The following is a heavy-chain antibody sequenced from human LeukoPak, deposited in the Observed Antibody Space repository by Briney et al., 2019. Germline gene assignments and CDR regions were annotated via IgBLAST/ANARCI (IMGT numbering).Heavy chain of an antibody. CDR1: GGTFSSYA. Sequence: ASVKVSCKASGGTFSSYAISWVRQAPGQGLEWMGGIIPIFGTANYAQKFQGRVTITTDESTGTAYMELSSLRSEDTAVYYCARDPGSGYELKAFGIWGQGTMVTVSS. D-gene: IGHD5-12*01. CDR2: IIPIFGTA. J-gene: IGHJ3*02. CDR3: ARDPGSGYELKAFGI. V-gene: IGHV1-69*05.